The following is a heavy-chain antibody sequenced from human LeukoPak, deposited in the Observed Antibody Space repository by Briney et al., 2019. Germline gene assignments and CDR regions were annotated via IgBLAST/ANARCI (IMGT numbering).Heavy chain of an antibody. D-gene: IGHD6-19*01. J-gene: IGHJ6*02. CDR2: IKSKTDGGTT. Sequence: GGSLRLSCAASGFTFSNAWMNWVRQAPGKGLEWVGRIKSKTDGGTTDYAAPVKGRFTISRDDSKNTLYLQMNSLKTEDTAVYYCTTGLAVAGHYYYYYGMDVWGQGTTVTVPS. V-gene: IGHV3-15*07. CDR1: GFTFSNAW. CDR3: TTGLAVAGHYYYYYGMDV.